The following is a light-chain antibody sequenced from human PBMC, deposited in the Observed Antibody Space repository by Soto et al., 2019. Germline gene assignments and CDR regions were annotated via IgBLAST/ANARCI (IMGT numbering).Light chain of an antibody. Sequence: EIVLTQSPGTLSLSPGERATLSCRASQSVSFSVLAGYQQKPGQAPRLLIYGASSRATGIPDRFSGSGSGTEFTLTISRLEPEDFAVYYCQQYGSSPRTFGQGTKLEIK. J-gene: IGKJ2*01. CDR3: QQYGSSPRT. V-gene: IGKV3-20*01. CDR1: QSVSFSV. CDR2: GAS.